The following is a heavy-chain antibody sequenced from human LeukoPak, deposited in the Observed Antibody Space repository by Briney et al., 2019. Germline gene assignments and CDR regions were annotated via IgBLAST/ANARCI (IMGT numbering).Heavy chain of an antibody. CDR2: IKQDGSEK. CDR1: GFTFSSYS. CDR3: AREDWAALDY. D-gene: IGHD2-15*01. J-gene: IGHJ4*02. V-gene: IGHV3-7*01. Sequence: PVGSLRLSCAASGFTFSSYSMNWVRQAPGEGLEGVANIKQDGSEKYYVDSVKGRFTISRDNDKTSLYLQMNSLSAEDTAVYYCAREDWAALDYWGQGTLVTVSS.